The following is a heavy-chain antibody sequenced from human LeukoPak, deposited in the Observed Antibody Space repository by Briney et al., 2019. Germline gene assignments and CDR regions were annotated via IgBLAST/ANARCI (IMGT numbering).Heavy chain of an antibody. V-gene: IGHV4-4*03. J-gene: IGHJ4*02. D-gene: IGHD2-8*01. CDR3: SRENGAFSPFGH. CDR1: GGSISNTNW. CDR2: ISLTGLT. Sequence: PPGTLSLTCGVSGGSISNTNWWSWVRQPPGQGLEWIGEISLTGLTHYNPSLESRVTVSLDKSKNQLSLNLTSVTAADTAVYYCSRENGAFSPFGHWGQGTLVTVLS.